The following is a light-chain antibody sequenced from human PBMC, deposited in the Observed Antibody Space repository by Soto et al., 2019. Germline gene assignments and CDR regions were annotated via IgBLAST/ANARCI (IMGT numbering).Light chain of an antibody. CDR2: GAS. CDR1: QSIVNN. CDR3: QQYNDWPLT. Sequence: EIGMTQSPATLSVSPGERATLSSRASQSIVNNLAWYQQKPGQGPRLLIYGASSRATGLPARFSGSGSGTGFTLTISSLQSEDFAIYYCQQYNDWPLTFGGGTKVEIK. J-gene: IGKJ4*01. V-gene: IGKV3-15*01.